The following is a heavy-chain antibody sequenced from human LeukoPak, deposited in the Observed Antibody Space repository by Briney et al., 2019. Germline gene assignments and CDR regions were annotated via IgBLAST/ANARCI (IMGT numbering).Heavy chain of an antibody. CDR1: GFTFGSFS. CDR3: ARVGGRGIDY. Sequence: GGSLRFSCAASGFTFGSFSMSWVRQAPGMGLEWASYIGSSSSTIYYADSVKGRFTISRDNVKKSLYLQMNSLRAEDTAVYYCARVGGRGIDYWGQGTLVTVSS. D-gene: IGHD1-26*01. J-gene: IGHJ4*02. V-gene: IGHV3-48*01. CDR2: IGSSSSTI.